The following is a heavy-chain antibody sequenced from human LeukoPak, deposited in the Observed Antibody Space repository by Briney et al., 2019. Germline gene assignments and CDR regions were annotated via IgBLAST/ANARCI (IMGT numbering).Heavy chain of an antibody. Sequence: GGPLRLSCAASGFTFSSNYMSWVRQAPGKGLEWVSVIYSGGSTYYSDSVKGRFTISRDNSKSTLYLQMNSLRAEDTAVYYCARDRCSSTSCHNWFDRWGQGTLVTVSS. CDR1: GFTFSSNY. J-gene: IGHJ5*02. CDR3: ARDRCSSTSCHNWFDR. V-gene: IGHV3-66*02. D-gene: IGHD2-2*01. CDR2: IYSGGST.